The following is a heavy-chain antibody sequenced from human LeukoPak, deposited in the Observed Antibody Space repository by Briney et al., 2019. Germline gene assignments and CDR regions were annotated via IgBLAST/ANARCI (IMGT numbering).Heavy chain of an antibody. V-gene: IGHV3-7*01. CDR1: GFTFSAYW. CDR2: IKQDGSEK. D-gene: IGHD3-16*01. Sequence: GGSLRLSCAVSGFTFSAYWMSWVRQAPGKGLEWVANIKQDGSEKYYVDSVKGRFTISRDNAKNSLYLQMNSLRPEDTAVYYCARGFGRPWGQGTLVTVSS. J-gene: IGHJ5*02. CDR3: ARGFGRP.